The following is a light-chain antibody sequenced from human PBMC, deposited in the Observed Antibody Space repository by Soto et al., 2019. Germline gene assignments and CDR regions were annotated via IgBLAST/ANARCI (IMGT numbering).Light chain of an antibody. J-gene: IGLJ1*01. CDR1: SSDVGGYNY. Sequence: QSALTQPASVSGSPGQSITISCTGTSSDVGGYNYVSWYQQHPGKAPKLMIYEVSNRPSGVSNRFSGSKSGNTASLTISGPQAEDEADYYCSSYTSSSTLYFFGTGTKLTAL. CDR2: EVS. V-gene: IGLV2-14*01. CDR3: SSYTSSSTLYF.